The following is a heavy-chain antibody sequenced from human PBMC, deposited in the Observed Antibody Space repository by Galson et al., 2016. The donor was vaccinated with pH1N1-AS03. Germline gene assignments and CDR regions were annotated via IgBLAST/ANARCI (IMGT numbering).Heavy chain of an antibody. CDR2: IRGTSQIT. D-gene: IGHD3-3*01. V-gene: IGHV3-23*01. Sequence: LRLSCAASGFTFSTFAMSWVRRAPGKGLEWVSLIRGTSQITYYADSVKGRFTISKDNSKSTLFLQMNSLRAEDTAIYYCARLSGMVPTEYYFASWGQGTLVAVSS. J-gene: IGHJ4*02. CDR3: ARLSGMVPTEYYFAS. CDR1: GFTFSTFA.